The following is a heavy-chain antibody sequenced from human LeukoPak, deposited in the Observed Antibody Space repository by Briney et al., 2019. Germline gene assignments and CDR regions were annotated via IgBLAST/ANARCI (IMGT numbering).Heavy chain of an antibody. CDR2: IYTSGST. CDR3: ARGRYYYDTSGLYYFDY. Sequence: SETLSLTCTVSGGCISSYYWSWIRQPAGKGLEWIGRIYTSGSTNYNPSLKSRVTMSVDTSKNQFSLRLSSVTAADTAVYYCARGRYYYDTSGLYYFDYWGQGTLVTVSS. D-gene: IGHD3-22*01. V-gene: IGHV4-4*07. J-gene: IGHJ4*02. CDR1: GGCISSYY.